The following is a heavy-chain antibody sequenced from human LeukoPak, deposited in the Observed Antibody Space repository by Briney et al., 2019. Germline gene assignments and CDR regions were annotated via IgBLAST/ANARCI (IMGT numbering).Heavy chain of an antibody. V-gene: IGHV4-30-4*01. Sequence: PSETLSLTCSVSGGSISSGDHYWTWLRQPPGGGLEWMGFITLYSDTTSYNPSLKSRLMISIDTSKNQFSLTLTSVTAADTAVYFCARGFGYDFADYWGQGILVTVSS. J-gene: IGHJ4*02. D-gene: IGHD2-2*01. CDR1: GGSISSGDHY. CDR2: ITLYSDTT. CDR3: ARGFGYDFADY.